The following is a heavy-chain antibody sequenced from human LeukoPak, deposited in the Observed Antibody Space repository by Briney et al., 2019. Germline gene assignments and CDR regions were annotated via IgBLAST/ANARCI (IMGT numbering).Heavy chain of an antibody. CDR1: GFTFDDYT. CDR3: AKVPYYDILTGYYDY. Sequence: GGSLRLSCAASGFTFDDYTMHWVRQAPGKGLEWVSGISWNSGSIGYADSVKGRFTISRDNAKSSLYLQMNSLRAEDTALYYCAKVPYYDILTGYYDYWGQGTLVTVSS. D-gene: IGHD3-9*01. CDR2: ISWNSGSI. V-gene: IGHV3-9*01. J-gene: IGHJ4*02.